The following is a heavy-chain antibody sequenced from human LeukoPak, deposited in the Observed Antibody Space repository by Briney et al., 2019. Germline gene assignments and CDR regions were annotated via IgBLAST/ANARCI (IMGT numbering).Heavy chain of an antibody. CDR2: IYSGGST. D-gene: IGHD6-13*01. Sequence: GGSLRLSCAASGFTVGSNYMSWVRQAPGKGLEWVSVIYSGGSTYYADSVKGRFTISRHNSKNTLYLQMNSLRAEDTAVYYCATAIAAAGTAGYGYWGQGTLVTVSS. J-gene: IGHJ4*02. V-gene: IGHV3-53*04. CDR3: ATAIAAAGTAGYGY. CDR1: GFTVGSNY.